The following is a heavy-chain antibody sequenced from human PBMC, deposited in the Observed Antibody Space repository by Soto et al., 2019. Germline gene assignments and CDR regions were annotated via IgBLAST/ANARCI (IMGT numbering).Heavy chain of an antibody. J-gene: IGHJ5*02. V-gene: IGHV4-59*08. CDR2: IYYSGST. Sequence: SETLSLTCTVSGGSISSYYWSWIRQPPGKGLEWIGYIYYSGSTNYNPSLKSRVTISVDTSKNQFSLKLSSVTAADAAVYYCARHKGITRGSWFDPWGQGTLVTVSS. D-gene: IGHD1-20*01. CDR1: GGSISSYY. CDR3: ARHKGITRGSWFDP.